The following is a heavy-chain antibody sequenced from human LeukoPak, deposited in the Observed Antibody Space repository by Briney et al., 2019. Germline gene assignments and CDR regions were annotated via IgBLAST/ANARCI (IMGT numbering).Heavy chain of an antibody. CDR2: ISSSGSTI. J-gene: IGHJ4*02. D-gene: IGHD5-24*01. V-gene: IGHV3-48*03. CDR3: ARGIIEIATVWSYFDY. Sequence: GGSLRLSCAASGFTFSSYEMNWVRQAPGKGLEWVSYISSSGSTIYYADSVKGRFTISRDNAKNSLYLQMNSLRAEDTAVYYCARGIIEIATVWSYFDYWGQGTLVTVSS. CDR1: GFTFSSYE.